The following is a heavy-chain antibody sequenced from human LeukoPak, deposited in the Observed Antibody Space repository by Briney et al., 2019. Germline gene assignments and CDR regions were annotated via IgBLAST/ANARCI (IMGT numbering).Heavy chain of an antibody. D-gene: IGHD1-20*01. Sequence: GGSLRLSCAASGFTFSSYAMSWVRQAPGKGLEWVSAISGSGGSTYYADSVKGRFTIYRDNSKNTLYLQMNSLRAEDTAVYYCAKDRVLTYNCRAFDIWGQGTMVTVSS. CDR2: ISGSGGST. V-gene: IGHV3-23*01. J-gene: IGHJ3*02. CDR3: AKDRVLTYNCRAFDI. CDR1: GFTFSSYA.